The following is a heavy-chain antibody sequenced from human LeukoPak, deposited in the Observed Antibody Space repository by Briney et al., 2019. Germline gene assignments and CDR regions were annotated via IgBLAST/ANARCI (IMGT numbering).Heavy chain of an antibody. V-gene: IGHV4-59*11. CDR3: AGSPGMTTATLRGNFLRRPRYYFDY. CDR2: IYYSGST. J-gene: IGHJ4*02. CDR1: GGSISSHY. D-gene: IGHD4-17*01. Sequence: PSETLSLTCTVSGGSISSHYWSWIRQPPGKGLEWIGYIYYSGSTNYNPSLKSRVTISVDTSKNQFSLKLSSVTAADTAVYYCAGSPGMTTATLRGNFLRRPRYYFDYWGQGTLVTVSS.